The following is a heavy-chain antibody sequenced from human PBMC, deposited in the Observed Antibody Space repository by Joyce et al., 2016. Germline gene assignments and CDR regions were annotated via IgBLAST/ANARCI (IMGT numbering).Heavy chain of an antibody. V-gene: IGHV3-7*01. J-gene: IGHJ4*02. Sequence: EVQLVESGGGLVQPGGSLRLSCAASGFTFSDHWMSWVRQAPGKGLEWVGHIKTDGSEQYYMDSVRGRFTISRDNAKNSLYLQMNSLRAEDTGVYYGVRDRGWLQFDHWGQGTLVPVSS. CDR3: VRDRGWLQFDH. CDR2: IKTDGSEQ. D-gene: IGHD5-24*01. CDR1: GFTFSDHW.